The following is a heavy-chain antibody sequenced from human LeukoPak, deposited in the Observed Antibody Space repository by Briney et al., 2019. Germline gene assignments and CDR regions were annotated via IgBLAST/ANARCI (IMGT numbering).Heavy chain of an antibody. CDR1: GFTFSSYG. CDR3: ATPIVVVPAAKPRTAFDI. V-gene: IGHV3-30*02. CDR2: IRYDGSSK. Sequence: GGSLRLSCAASGFTFSSYGMHWVRQAPGKGLEWVAFIRYDGSSKYYADSVKGRFTISRDNSKNTLYLQMNSLRAEDTAVYYCATPIVVVPAAKPRTAFDIWGQGTMVTVSS. J-gene: IGHJ3*02. D-gene: IGHD2-2*02.